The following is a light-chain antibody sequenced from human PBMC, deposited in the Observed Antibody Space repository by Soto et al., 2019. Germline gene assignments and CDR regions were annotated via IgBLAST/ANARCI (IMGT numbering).Light chain of an antibody. J-gene: IGKJ1*01. Sequence: DIQLTQSPSTLSASVGDRVTITCRASQSISSWLAWYQQRPGKAPKLLIYKASNLESGVPSRFSGSGSGTELTLTISSLHPDDFATYYCQQYYTYPGTFGRGTKVEGK. V-gene: IGKV1-5*03. CDR2: KAS. CDR3: QQYYTYPGT. CDR1: QSISSW.